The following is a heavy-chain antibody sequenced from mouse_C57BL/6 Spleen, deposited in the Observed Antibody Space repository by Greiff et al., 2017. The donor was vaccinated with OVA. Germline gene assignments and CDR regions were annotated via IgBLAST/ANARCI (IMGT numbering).Heavy chain of an antibody. V-gene: IGHV1-20*01. CDR1: GYSFTGYF. D-gene: IGHD2-5*01. Sequence: EVQLQQSGPELVKPGDSVKISCKASGYSFTGYFMNWVMQSHGKSLEWIGRINPYNGDTFYNQKFKGKATLTVDKSSSTAHRKLRSLTSEDSAVYNCARDSNYEAYAMDYWGQGTSVTVSS. CDR3: ARDSNYEAYAMDY. CDR2: INPYNGDT. J-gene: IGHJ4*01.